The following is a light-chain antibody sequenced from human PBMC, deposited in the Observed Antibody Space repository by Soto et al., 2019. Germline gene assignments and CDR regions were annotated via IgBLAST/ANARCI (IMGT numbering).Light chain of an antibody. J-gene: IGLJ1*01. CDR2: DNN. Sequence: QSVLTQPPSVSAAPGQKVTISCSGSRSNIGNNYVSWYQQLPGTAPKLLIYDNNKRPSGIPDRFSGSKSGTSATLGITGLQTGDEADYYCGTWDSSVSAYVFGIGTKVTVL. CDR1: RSNIGNNY. CDR3: GTWDSSVSAYV. V-gene: IGLV1-51*01.